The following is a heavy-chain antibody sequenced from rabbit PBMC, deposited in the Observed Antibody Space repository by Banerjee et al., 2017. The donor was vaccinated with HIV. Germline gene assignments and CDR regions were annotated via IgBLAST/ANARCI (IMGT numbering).Heavy chain of an antibody. V-gene: IGHV1S43*01. CDR3: ARGDYGNISYYPL. J-gene: IGHJ4*01. Sequence: QSLQESGGGLVQPEGSLALTCKASGFTISSSYYMCWVRQAPGKGLEWIGCINTGSGSAYYANWVISRFTISRSTSLNTVDLKMTSLTAADTATYFCARGDYGNISYYPLWGPGTLVPVS. D-gene: IGHD8-1*01. CDR2: INTGSGSA. CDR1: GFTISSSYY.